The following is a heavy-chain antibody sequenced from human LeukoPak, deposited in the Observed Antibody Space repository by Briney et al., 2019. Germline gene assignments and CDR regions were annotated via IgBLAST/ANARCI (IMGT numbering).Heavy chain of an antibody. J-gene: IGHJ4*02. CDR1: GFTFSSYA. V-gene: IGHV3-23*01. CDR3: AKPTSPYYYDSSGYYYPY. CDR2: ISGSGGNT. Sequence: GGSLRLSCAASGFTFSSYAMSWVRQAPGKGLEWVSAISGSGGNTYYADSVKGRFTISRDNSKNTLYLQMNSLRAEDTAVYYCAKPTSPYYYDSSGYYYPYWGQGTLVTVSS. D-gene: IGHD3-22*01.